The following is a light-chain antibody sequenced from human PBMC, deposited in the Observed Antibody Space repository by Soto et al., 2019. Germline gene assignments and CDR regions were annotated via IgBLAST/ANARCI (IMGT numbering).Light chain of an antibody. J-gene: IGKJ4*01. CDR1: QNITIV. CDR3: HKYNSFPPT. V-gene: IGKV1-27*01. Sequence: QMTQPPSSRSPSGGDTVTITCRGIQNITIVVAWYQQKPGKPPILLISDASTLHSGVPSRFSGSGYATDFTLTISNLQPEDVATYYCHKYNSFPPTFGGGTKVDVK. CDR2: DAS.